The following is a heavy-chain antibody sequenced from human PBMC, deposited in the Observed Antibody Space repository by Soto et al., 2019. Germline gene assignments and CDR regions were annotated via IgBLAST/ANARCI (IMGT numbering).Heavy chain of an antibody. Sequence: QVTLKESGPVLVKPTETLTLTCTVSGFSLSNARMGVSWIRQPPGKALEWLAHFFSNDEKSYSTSLKSRLTISKDTSKSQVVLTMTNMDPVDTATYYCARAYGSGSYNYYYGMDVWGQGTTVTVSS. J-gene: IGHJ6*02. D-gene: IGHD3-10*01. CDR3: ARAYGSGSYNYYYGMDV. CDR1: GFSLSNARMG. CDR2: FFSNDEK. V-gene: IGHV2-26*01.